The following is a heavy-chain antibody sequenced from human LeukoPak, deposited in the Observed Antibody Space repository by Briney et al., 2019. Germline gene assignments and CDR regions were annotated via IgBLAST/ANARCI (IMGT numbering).Heavy chain of an antibody. D-gene: IGHD6-6*01. Sequence: GGSLRLSCAASGFTFSSYAMHWVRQAPGKGLEYVSAISSNGGSTYYANSVKGRFTISRDNSKNTLYLQMGSLRAEDMAVYYCAREGPECSSSPYYYYYGMDVWGQGTTVTVSS. CDR3: AREGPECSSSPYYYYYGMDV. J-gene: IGHJ6*02. CDR1: GFTFSSYA. V-gene: IGHV3-64*01. CDR2: ISSNGGST.